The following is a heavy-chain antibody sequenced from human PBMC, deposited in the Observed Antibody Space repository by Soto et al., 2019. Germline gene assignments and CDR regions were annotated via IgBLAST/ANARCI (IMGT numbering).Heavy chain of an antibody. CDR1: GGTFSSYA. Sequence: ASVKVSCKASGGTFSSYAISWVRQAPGQGLEWMGGIIPIFGTANYAQKFQGRVTITADESTSTAYMELSSLRSEDTAVYYCARSSGYEIFGVVPRAYYYYGMDVWGQGTTVTVSS. CDR3: ARSSGYEIFGVVPRAYYYYGMDV. D-gene: IGHD3-3*01. CDR2: IIPIFGTA. J-gene: IGHJ6*02. V-gene: IGHV1-69*13.